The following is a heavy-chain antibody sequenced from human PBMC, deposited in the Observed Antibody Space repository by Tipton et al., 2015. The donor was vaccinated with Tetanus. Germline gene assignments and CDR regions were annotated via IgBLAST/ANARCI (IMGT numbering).Heavy chain of an antibody. CDR1: GMTLSYFA. D-gene: IGHD6-25*01. Sequence: GSLRLSCAASGMTLSYFAMSWVRQAPGKGLEWVSGISGSGDRIFYADSVKGRFTISRDNAKNTLYLEMNSLRADDTAVYYCVSGSALDYWGQGTLISVSS. J-gene: IGHJ4*02. CDR2: ISGSGDRI. V-gene: IGHV3-23*01. CDR3: VSGSALDY.